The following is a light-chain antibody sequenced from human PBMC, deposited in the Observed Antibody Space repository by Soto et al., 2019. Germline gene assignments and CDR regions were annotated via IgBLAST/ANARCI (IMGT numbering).Light chain of an antibody. CDR2: GAS. J-gene: IGKJ1*01. Sequence: EAVMTQSPATLSVSPGESATLSCRSSQTISNDLAWYQQRPGQPPRLLIYGASTRATGTPVRFSGSWSGTEFTLAISDLQSEDFAVYSCQQYNDWPKWTFGQGTNVELK. CDR1: QTISND. V-gene: IGKV3-15*01. CDR3: QQYNDWPKWT.